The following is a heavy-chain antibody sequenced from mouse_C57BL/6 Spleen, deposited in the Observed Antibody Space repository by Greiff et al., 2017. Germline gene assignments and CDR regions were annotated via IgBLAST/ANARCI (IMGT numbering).Heavy chain of an antibody. CDR3: ARHEDLYYGFAY. J-gene: IGHJ3*01. D-gene: IGHD2-1*01. V-gene: IGHV1-62-2*01. Sequence: VQLVESGAELVKPGASVKLSCKASGYTFTEYTIHWVKQRSGQGLEWIGWFYPGSGSIKYNEKFKDKATLTADKSSSTVYMELSRLTSEDSAVYFGARHEDLYYGFAYWGQGTLVTVSA. CDR1: GYTFTEYT. CDR2: FYPGSGSI.